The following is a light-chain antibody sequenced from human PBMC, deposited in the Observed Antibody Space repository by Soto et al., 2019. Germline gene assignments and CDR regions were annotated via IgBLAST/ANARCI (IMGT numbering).Light chain of an antibody. V-gene: IGLV2-14*01. J-gene: IGLJ2*01. CDR3: SSYTISSTVV. CDR1: SSDVGGYNH. Sequence: QSALTQPASVSGSPGQSITISCTGTSSDVGGYNHVSWYQQHPGKVPKLMIRDVSNRPSGVSNRFSGSKSGNTASLTISGLQTEDEADYYCSSYTISSTVVFGGGTKLTVL. CDR2: DVS.